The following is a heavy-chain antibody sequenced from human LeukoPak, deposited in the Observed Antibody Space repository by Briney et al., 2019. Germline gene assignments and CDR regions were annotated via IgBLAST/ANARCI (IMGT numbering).Heavy chain of an antibody. V-gene: IGHV4-61*02. CDR2: IYTSGST. J-gene: IGHJ4*02. Sequence: SQTLSLTCTVSGGSISSGSYYWSWIRQPAGKGLEWIGRIYTSGSTNYNPSLKSRVTISVDTSKNQFSLKLSSVAAADTAVYYCARDRIGHYDFWSGYHYYFNYWGQGTLVTVSS. D-gene: IGHD3-3*01. CDR3: ARDRIGHYDFWSGYHYYFNY. CDR1: GGSISSGSYY.